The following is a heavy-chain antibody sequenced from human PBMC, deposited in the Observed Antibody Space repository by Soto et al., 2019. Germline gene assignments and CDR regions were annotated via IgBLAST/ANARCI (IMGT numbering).Heavy chain of an antibody. D-gene: IGHD2-2*01. J-gene: IGHJ4*02. CDR3: ASRSPALDY. CDR2: IWSDGSNK. Sequence: QVQLVESGGGVVQPGRSLRLSCAASGFPFSTYGMHWVRQAPGKGLEWVAVIWSDGSNKYYADSVKGRFTISRDNSKNTLYLQMNSRRAEDTAVYYCASRSPALDYWGQGTLVTVSS. CDR1: GFPFSTYG. V-gene: IGHV3-33*01.